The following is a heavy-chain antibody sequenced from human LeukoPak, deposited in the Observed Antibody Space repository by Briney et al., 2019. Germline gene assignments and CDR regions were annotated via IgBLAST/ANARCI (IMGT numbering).Heavy chain of an antibody. V-gene: IGHV1-46*01. CDR3: ARGGSSWYRGSFQH. D-gene: IGHD6-13*01. CDR2: ISPSGGST. CDR1: GYTFTSYD. Sequence: ASVKVSCKASGYTFTSYDMHWVRQAPGKGLEWMGIISPSGGSTSYAQIFQGRVTMTRDTSTSTVYMGLSSLRSEDTAVYYCARGGSSWYRGSFQHWGQGTLVTVSS. J-gene: IGHJ1*01.